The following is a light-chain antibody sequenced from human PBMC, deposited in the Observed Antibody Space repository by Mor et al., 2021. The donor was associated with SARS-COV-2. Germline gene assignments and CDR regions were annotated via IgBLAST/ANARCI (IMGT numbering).Light chain of an antibody. CDR2: GAS. CDR1: QSVSSNY. CDR3: QQYGNSPWT. V-gene: IGKV3-20*01. J-gene: IGKJ1*01. Sequence: CRASQSVSSNYLAWYQQKPGQAPRPLIYGASSRATGIPDRFSGSGSGTDFSLTISRLEPEDFAVYYCQQYGNSPWTFGQG.